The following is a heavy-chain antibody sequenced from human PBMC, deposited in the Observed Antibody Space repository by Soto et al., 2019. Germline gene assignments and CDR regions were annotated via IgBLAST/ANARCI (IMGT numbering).Heavy chain of an antibody. CDR1: VGSISSGDYF. D-gene: IGHD2-2*02. J-gene: IGHJ4*02. Sequence: PSETLSITCTFSVGSISSGDYFCNWIRQAPGKGLEWIGYIYYSGSTYYNPSLRSRVSMSVDSSKNQFSLKLTSVTAADTAVYYCARAQVTAAINQWGQGTMVTVSS. CDR3: ARAQVTAAINQ. V-gene: IGHV4-30-4*01. CDR2: IYYSGST.